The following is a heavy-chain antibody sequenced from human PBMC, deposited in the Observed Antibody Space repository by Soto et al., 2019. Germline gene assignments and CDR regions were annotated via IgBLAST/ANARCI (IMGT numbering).Heavy chain of an antibody. D-gene: IGHD6-19*01. CDR3: AKDRGTVAGRGYYYGMDV. CDR2: ISYDGSNK. Sequence: QVQLVESGGGVVQPGRSLRLSCAASGFTFSSYGMHWVRQAPGKGLEWVAVISYDGSNKYYADSVKGRFTISRDNSKNTLYLQMNSLRAEDTAVYYCAKDRGTVAGRGYYYGMDVWGQGTTVTVSS. CDR1: GFTFSSYG. J-gene: IGHJ6*02. V-gene: IGHV3-30*18.